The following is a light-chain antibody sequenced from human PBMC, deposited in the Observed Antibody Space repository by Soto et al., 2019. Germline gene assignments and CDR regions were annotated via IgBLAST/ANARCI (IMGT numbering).Light chain of an antibody. V-gene: IGKV1-39*01. J-gene: IGKJ5*01. CDR1: QRISTY. CDR2: ASS. CDR3: QQTYRSPIT. Sequence: IRMTQSPSSLSAFVGDKVTITCRASQRISTYLHWFQQKPGKAPELLIFASSSFQTGVPSRFSGSGAGTEFTLTISNLQPEDFALYYCQQTYRSPITFGQGIRLEIK.